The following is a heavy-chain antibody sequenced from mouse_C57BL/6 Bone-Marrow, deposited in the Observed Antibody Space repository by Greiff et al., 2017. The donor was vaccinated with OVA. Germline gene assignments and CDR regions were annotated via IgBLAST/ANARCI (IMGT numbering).Heavy chain of an antibody. Sequence: VQLQQPGAELVMPGASVKLSCKASGYTFTSYWMHWVKQRPGQGLEWIGEIDPSDSYTNYNQKFKGKSTLTVDKSSSTAYMQLSSLTSEDSAVYYWAREYYDCWGTGTTVTVSS. CDR3: AREYYDC. V-gene: IGHV1-69*01. D-gene: IGHD1-1*01. J-gene: IGHJ1*03. CDR1: GYTFTSYW. CDR2: IDPSDSYT.